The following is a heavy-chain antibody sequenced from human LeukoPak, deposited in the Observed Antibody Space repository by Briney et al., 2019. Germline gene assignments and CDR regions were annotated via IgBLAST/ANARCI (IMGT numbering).Heavy chain of an antibody. V-gene: IGHV3-23*01. Sequence: GGSLRLSCAASGFTFSSYAMSWVRQAPGKGLEWVSAIIGSGSSTYYADSVKGRFTISRDNSKSTLFLQMNSLRAEDTAVYYCAKDRAQQLVLDFWGQGTLVTVSS. CDR1: GFTFSSYA. CDR2: IIGSGSST. J-gene: IGHJ4*02. D-gene: IGHD6-13*01. CDR3: AKDRAQQLVLDF.